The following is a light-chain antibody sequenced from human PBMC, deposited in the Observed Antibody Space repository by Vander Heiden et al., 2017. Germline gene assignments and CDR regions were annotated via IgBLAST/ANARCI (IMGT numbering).Light chain of an antibody. V-gene: IGLV3-21*02. J-gene: IGLJ2*01. Sequence: SYVLTQPPSVSVAPGQTATITCGGKNIGSKSVHWYQQKPGQAPVLVVYDDTDRPSGIPERFSGSNSGNTATLTISRVEAGDEADYYCQVWDNGSDHGVFGGGTKLTVL. CDR2: DDT. CDR3: QVWDNGSDHGV. CDR1: NIGSKS.